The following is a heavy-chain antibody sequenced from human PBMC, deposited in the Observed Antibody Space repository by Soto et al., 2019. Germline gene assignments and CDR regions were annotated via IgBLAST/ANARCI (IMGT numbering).Heavy chain of an antibody. J-gene: IGHJ4*02. CDR1: GYTFTNFG. V-gene: IGHV1-18*01. D-gene: IGHD3-16*01. CDR2: ISAYNGNT. CDR3: VRGGTPIDY. Sequence: QVQLVQSGAEVKKPGASVKVSCKTSGYTFTNFGISWVRQAPGQGLEWMGWISAYNGNTNYAQKFQGRVTMTTDTSTSTASMEVRSLRSDDTAVYYCVRGGTPIDYWGQGTLVTVSS.